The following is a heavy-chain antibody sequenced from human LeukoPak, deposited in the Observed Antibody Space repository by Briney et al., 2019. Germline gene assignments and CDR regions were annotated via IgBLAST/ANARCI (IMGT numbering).Heavy chain of an antibody. D-gene: IGHD3-22*01. CDR2: VEDSGPT. V-gene: IGHV4-59*11. J-gene: IGHJ4*02. Sequence: SETLSLTCIVASGSISGQCWSWIRQFPGKAPEWIGSVEDSGPTRYNSSLRSRVSLSVDASQKQFSLRLSSVTAADTAMYYCARGYFGPGYYFDNWGQGALVTVAS. CDR1: SGSISGQC. CDR3: ARGYFGPGYYFDN.